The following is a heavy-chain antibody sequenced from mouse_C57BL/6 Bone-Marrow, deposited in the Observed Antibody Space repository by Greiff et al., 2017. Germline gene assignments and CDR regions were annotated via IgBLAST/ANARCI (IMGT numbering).Heavy chain of an antibody. V-gene: IGHV5-4*03. D-gene: IGHD2-2*01. CDR3: ARVRGYGFAY. CDR2: ISDGGSYT. Sequence: EVKLVESGGGLVKPGGSLKLSCAASGFTFSSYAMSWVRQTPEKRLEWVATISDGGSYTYYPDNVKGRFTISRDNAKNNLYLQMSHLTSEDTAMYYCARVRGYGFAYWGQGTLVTVSA. J-gene: IGHJ3*01. CDR1: GFTFSSYA.